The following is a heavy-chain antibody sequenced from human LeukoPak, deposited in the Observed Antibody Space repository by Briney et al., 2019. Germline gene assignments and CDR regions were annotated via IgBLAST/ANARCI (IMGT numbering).Heavy chain of an antibody. D-gene: IGHD2-21*02. J-gene: IGHJ4*02. CDR3: ARGSVVVTASPLDY. CDR2: IYYSGST. V-gene: IGHV4-59*01. Sequence: SETLSLTCTVSGGSLSSYYWSWIRQPPGKGLEWIGYIYYSGSTNYNPSLKSRVTISVDTSKNQFSLKLSSVTAADTAVYYCARGSVVVTASPLDYWGQGTLVTVSS. CDR1: GGSLSSYY.